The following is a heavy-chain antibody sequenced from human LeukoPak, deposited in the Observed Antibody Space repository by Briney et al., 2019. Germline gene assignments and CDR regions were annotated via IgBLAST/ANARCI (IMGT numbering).Heavy chain of an antibody. J-gene: IGHJ4*02. Sequence: GGSLRLSCAASGFTFSSYAMHWVRRAPGKGLEWVAVISYDGSNKYYADSVKGRFTISRDNSKNTLYLQMNSLRAEDTAVYYCAKEVWYFDFSFDYWGQGTLVTVSS. CDR3: AKEVWYFDFSFDY. V-gene: IGHV3-30-3*01. CDR1: GFTFSSYA. D-gene: IGHD3-9*01. CDR2: ISYDGSNK.